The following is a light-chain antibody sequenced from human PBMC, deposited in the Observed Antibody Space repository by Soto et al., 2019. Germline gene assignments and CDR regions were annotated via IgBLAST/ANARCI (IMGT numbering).Light chain of an antibody. V-gene: IGKV1-5*03. CDR3: QQYNSYPYT. CDR2: KAS. J-gene: IGKJ2*01. Sequence: DIQMTQSPSTLSASVGDRVTITCRASQSISSWLAWYQQKPGKAPKLLIYKASSLESGVPSRFSGSVSGTEFTLTISSLQPDDFATYYCQQYNSYPYTFGQWTKLEIK. CDR1: QSISSW.